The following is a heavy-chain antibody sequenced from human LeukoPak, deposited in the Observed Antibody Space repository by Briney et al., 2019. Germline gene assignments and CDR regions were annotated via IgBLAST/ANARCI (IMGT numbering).Heavy chain of an antibody. V-gene: IGHV3-21*01. CDR2: ISSSSSYI. J-gene: IGHJ3*02. Sequence: PGGSLRLSCAASGFTFSSYSMNWVRQAPGKGLEWVSSISSSSSYIYYADSVKGRFTISRDNAKNSLYLQMNSLRAEDTAVYYCARALGYCSGGSRYYAFDIWGQGTMVTVSS. CDR3: ARALGYCSGGSRYYAFDI. CDR1: GFTFSSYS. D-gene: IGHD2-15*01.